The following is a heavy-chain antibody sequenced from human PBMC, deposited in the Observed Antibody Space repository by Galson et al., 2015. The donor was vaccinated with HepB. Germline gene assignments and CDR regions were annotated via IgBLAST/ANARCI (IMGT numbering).Heavy chain of an antibody. CDR1: GYTFSSHG. V-gene: IGHV1-18*01. CDR3: VRDLSLHYFSFTGYSIFDN. D-gene: IGHD3-9*01. Sequence: SVKVSCKAAGYTFSSHGISWVRQAPGQGLEWVGWISAYNNNRKYAQKFQGRVSMTTDISTSTAHMELRSLRSDDTAVYYCVRDLSLHYFSFTGYSIFDNWGPGTLVTVSS. CDR2: ISAYNNNR. J-gene: IGHJ4*02.